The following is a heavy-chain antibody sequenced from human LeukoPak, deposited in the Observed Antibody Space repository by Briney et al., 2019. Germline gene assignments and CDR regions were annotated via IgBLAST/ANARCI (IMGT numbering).Heavy chain of an antibody. V-gene: IGHV1-69*13. Sequence: SVKVSCKASGGTFSSYAISWVRQAPGQGLEWMGGIIPIFGTANYAQKFQGRVTITADESTSTAYMELSSLRSEDTAVYYCARAPGGYCSGGSCYSIPRIYYYYGMDVWGQGTTVTVSS. D-gene: IGHD2-15*01. CDR2: IIPIFGTA. J-gene: IGHJ6*02. CDR1: GGTFSSYA. CDR3: ARAPGGYCSGGSCYSIPRIYYYYGMDV.